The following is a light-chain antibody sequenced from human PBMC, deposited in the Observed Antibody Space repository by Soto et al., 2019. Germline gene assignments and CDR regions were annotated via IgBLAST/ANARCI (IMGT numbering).Light chain of an antibody. V-gene: IGKV3-15*01. Sequence: EIVMTQSPATLSVSPGERATLSCRASQSVSSNLAWYQQKPGQAPRLLIYGASTRATGIPARFSGSGSGTEFTLTFSSLQSEDFAVYYCHQYNNCPRTFGQGTKVEIK. CDR3: HQYNNCPRT. J-gene: IGKJ1*01. CDR1: QSVSSN. CDR2: GAS.